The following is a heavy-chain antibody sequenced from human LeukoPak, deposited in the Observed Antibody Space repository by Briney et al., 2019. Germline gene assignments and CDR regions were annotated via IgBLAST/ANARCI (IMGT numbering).Heavy chain of an antibody. J-gene: IGHJ4*02. D-gene: IGHD1-26*01. CDR1: GFTFSGHA. CDR3: AKVLSGSQDC. V-gene: IGHV3-23*01. CDR2: ITGGAENT. Sequence: GGSLRLSCAASGFTFSGHAMSWVRQAPGKGRTWLSTITGGAENTYYAESVKGRFTISRDNSQNTVYLQMNSLRVEDTAVYYCAKVLSGSQDCWGQGTLVTVFS.